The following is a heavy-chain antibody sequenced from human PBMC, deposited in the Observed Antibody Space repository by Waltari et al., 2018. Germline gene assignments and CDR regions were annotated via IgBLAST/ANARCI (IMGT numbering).Heavy chain of an antibody. J-gene: IGHJ5*02. CDR1: GGTFSSYA. D-gene: IGHD3-10*01. Sequence: QVQLVQSGAEVKKPGSSVKVSCKASGGTFSSYAISWVRQAPGPGLEWMGGIIPILGTANYAQKSQGRVTITADESTSTAYMELSSLRSEDTAVYYCARGMVQGVIPSWFDPWGQGTLVTVSS. CDR2: IIPILGTA. CDR3: ARGMVQGVIPSWFDP. V-gene: IGHV1-69*01.